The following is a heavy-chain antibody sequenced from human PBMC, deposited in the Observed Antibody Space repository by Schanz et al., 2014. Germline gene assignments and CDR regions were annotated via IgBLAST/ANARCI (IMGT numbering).Heavy chain of an antibody. CDR1: GFSFSDYS. CDR3: VRDYNWGFDN. CDR2: IKISGDV. D-gene: IGHD7-27*01. Sequence: EVQLVESGGGLVQSGGSLRLSCAASGFSFSDYSMNWVRQAPGKGLEWISYIKISGDVFYTDSVKGRFTISRDNAKSSLYLXXSXXXXXXTAISCCVRDYNWGFDNWGQGTLVTVSS. J-gene: IGHJ4*02. V-gene: IGHV3-48*01.